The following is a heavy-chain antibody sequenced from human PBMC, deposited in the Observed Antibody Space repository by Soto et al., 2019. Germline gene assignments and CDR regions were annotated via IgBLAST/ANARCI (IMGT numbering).Heavy chain of an antibody. D-gene: IGHD3-22*01. CDR3: ESSRSGYVWFNEF. CDR1: GGLFISYA. Sequence: QEQLVQSGAGVKKSWSSVKVSCKDTGGLFISYAVSWVRQAPGQGLEGMGGIIPVFDTVYYAQKFQGRVTITADESTNTAHMEISRLRSEDTAMYYCESSRSGYVWFNEFWGQGTLVTVSS. V-gene: IGHV1-69*01. J-gene: IGHJ4*02. CDR2: IIPVFDTV.